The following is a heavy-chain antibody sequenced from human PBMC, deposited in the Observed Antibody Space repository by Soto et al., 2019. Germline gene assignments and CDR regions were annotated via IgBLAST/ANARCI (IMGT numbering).Heavy chain of an antibody. CDR2: TFYRSRWFN. J-gene: IGHJ6*02. V-gene: IGHV6-1*01. Sequence: SQSLSLTCAISGDSVSSNTASWNWVRQSPSRGLEWLGRTFYRSRWFNYYAEFVKSRITINPDTSKNQFSLQLNSVTPEDTAVYYCARNVADGMDVWPQGTTVTVPS. CDR1: GDSVSSNTAS. CDR3: ARNVADGMDV.